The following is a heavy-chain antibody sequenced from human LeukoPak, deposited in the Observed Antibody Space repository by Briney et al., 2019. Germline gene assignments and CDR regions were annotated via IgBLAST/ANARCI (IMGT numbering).Heavy chain of an antibody. D-gene: IGHD6-13*01. CDR1: DSRLGVMA. V-gene: IGHV3-49*04. Sequence: GGPRRPPLTALDSRLGVMARGGFARAPGKGREGEGFIRSKDYGGTIEYAASVKGRFTISRDDSRSIAYLQMNSLKIEDTAVYYCSRDRGIGYPSSWRGGLYNFDYWGQGTLVTVSS. CDR2: IRSKDYGGTI. J-gene: IGHJ4*02. CDR3: SRDRGIGYPSSWRGGLYNFDY.